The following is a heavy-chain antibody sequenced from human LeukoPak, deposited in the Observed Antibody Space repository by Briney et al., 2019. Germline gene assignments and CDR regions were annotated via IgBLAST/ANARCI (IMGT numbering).Heavy chain of an antibody. CDR3: ARAGYCSGGDCSHYSGMDV. D-gene: IGHD2-15*01. V-gene: IGHV3-23*01. CDR2: IGGSGGDI. Sequence: PGGSLRLSCAASGFTFSTYTMYWVRQPPGKGLEWVSIIGGSGGDIHYADSVKGRFTISRDNSKNTLYLQMNSLQVEDTAVYYCARAGYCSGGDCSHYSGMDVWGQGTTVTVFS. J-gene: IGHJ6*02. CDR1: GFTFSTYT.